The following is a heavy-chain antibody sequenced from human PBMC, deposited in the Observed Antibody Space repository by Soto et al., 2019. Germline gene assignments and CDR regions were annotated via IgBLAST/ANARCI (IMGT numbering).Heavy chain of an antibody. J-gene: IGHJ4*02. CDR3: ARSDGRY. CDR2: IYYSGST. Sequence: QVQLQESGPGLVKPSETLSLTCTVSGGSISSYYWSWIRQPPGKGLEWIGYIYYSGSTNYNPSLKSRVTIAVDTSKNQFSLKLSSVTAAYTAVYYCARSDGRYWGQGTLVTVSS. V-gene: IGHV4-59*01. CDR1: GGSISSYY.